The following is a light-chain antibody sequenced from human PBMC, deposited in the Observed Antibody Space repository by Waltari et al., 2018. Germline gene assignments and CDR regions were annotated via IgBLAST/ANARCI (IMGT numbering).Light chain of an antibody. CDR3: SSYTSSSVV. CDR1: SSDLGGSTS. J-gene: IGLJ2*01. Sequence: QSALTQPASVSGSPGQSLSLPCPGTSSDLGGSTSVPCYQQHPGKAPKLMIYEVSKRPSGVSNRFSGSKSGNTASLTISGLQAEDEADYYCSSYTSSSVVFGGGTKLTVL. V-gene: IGLV2-14*01. CDR2: EVS.